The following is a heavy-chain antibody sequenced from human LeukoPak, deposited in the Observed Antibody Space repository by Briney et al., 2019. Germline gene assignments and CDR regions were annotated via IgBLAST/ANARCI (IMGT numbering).Heavy chain of an antibody. CDR3: ARETLPYYDSSGYDY. D-gene: IGHD3-22*01. J-gene: IGHJ4*02. V-gene: IGHV3-30-3*01. CDR1: GYTFTSYA. Sequence: SCKASGYTFTSYAMHWVRQAPGKGLEWVAVISYDGSNKYYADSVKGRFTISRDNSKNTLYLQMNSLRAEDTAVYYCARETLPYYDSSGYDYWGQGTLVTVSS. CDR2: ISYDGSNK.